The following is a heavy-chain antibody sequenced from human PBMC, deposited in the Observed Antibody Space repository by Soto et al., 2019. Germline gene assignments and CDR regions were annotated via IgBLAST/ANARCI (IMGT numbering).Heavy chain of an antibody. D-gene: IGHD3-3*01. CDR3: ARDRISSDY. CDR1: GYTFTDYG. V-gene: IGHV1-18*01. Sequence: ASVKVSCKASGYTFTDYGISWVRQAPGQGLEWMGRISAYNGNTDYAQKFHDRVTMTTDTSTSTAYMELRGLRSDDTAMYYCARDRISSDYWGKGTLVTVSS. CDR2: ISAYNGNT. J-gene: IGHJ4*02.